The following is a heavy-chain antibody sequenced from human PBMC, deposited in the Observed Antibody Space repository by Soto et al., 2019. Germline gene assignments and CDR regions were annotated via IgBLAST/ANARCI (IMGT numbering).Heavy chain of an antibody. J-gene: IGHJ4*02. CDR3: ARDLGGWPDY. CDR1: GYTFTSYG. V-gene: IGHV1-3*01. D-gene: IGHD2-15*01. Sequence: ASVKVSCKASGYTFTSYGISWVRQAPGQRLEWMGWINAGNGNTKYSQKFQGRVTITRDTSASTAYMELSSLRSEDTAVYYCARDLGGWPDYWGQGTLVTVSS. CDR2: INAGNGNT.